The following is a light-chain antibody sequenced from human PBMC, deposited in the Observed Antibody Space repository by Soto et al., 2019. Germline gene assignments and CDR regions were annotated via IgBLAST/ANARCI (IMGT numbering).Light chain of an antibody. CDR1: ISDIGGYEY. V-gene: IGLV2-14*01. CDR3: SSYTDSSTLGLYV. CDR2: EVT. Sequence: QSALTQPASVSWSPGQSITISCTGTISDIGGYEYVSWYQQHPGKAPRLMIYEVTYRPSGVSNRFSGSKSGSTASLTISGLQAEDEADYYCSSYTDSSTLGLYVFGTGTKV. J-gene: IGLJ1*01.